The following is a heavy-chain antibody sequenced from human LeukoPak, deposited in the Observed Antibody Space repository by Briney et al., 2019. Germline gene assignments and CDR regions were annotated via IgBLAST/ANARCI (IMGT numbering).Heavy chain of an antibody. CDR2: IRSKANYYAT. D-gene: IGHD1-26*01. V-gene: IGHV3-73*01. CDR1: GFSFNGYG. J-gene: IGHJ2*01. CDR3: TRSASVDIGGRPDFCYFDL. Sequence: GGSLRLSCEGSGFSFNGYGLHWVRQASGKGLEWIGRIRSKANYYATAYVESVKGRFIASRDDSKRSAYLQMNDLKTEDTAVYYCTRSASVDIGGRPDFCYFDLWGRGTLVTVSS.